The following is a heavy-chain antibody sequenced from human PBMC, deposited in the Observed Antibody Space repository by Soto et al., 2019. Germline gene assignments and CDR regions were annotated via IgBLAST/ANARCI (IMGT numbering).Heavy chain of an antibody. J-gene: IGHJ4*02. CDR1: GFTFSSGYTLSSFW. CDR3: VIDRRVAPWFSY. CDR2: INKDGSEQ. V-gene: IGHV3-7*03. Sequence: VQLVESGGGSVQPGGSLRLSCAASGFTFSSGYTLSSFWMSWVRQPPGKGLEWVANINKDGSEQYYMDSVKGRFSISRDNAKNPLYLQMDSLRADAPAIYYCVIDRRVAPWFSYWGEGTLVTAPS. D-gene: IGHD2-15*01.